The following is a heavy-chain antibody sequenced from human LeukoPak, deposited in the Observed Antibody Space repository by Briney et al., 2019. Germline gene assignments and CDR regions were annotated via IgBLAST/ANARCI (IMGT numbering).Heavy chain of an antibody. CDR2: INAGNGNT. V-gene: IGHV1-3*01. CDR1: GYTFTSYA. CDR3: ARDLPWGDSSGRGDY. J-gene: IGHJ4*02. Sequence: ASVKVSSKASGYTFTSYAMHWGRQAPGQRLEWMGWINAGNGNTKYSQKFQGRVTITRDTSASTAYMELSSLRSEDTAVYYCARDLPWGDSSGRGDYWGQGTLVTVSS. D-gene: IGHD3-22*01.